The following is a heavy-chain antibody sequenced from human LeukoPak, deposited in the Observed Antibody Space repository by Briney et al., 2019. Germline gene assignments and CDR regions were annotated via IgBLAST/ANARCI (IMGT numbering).Heavy chain of an antibody. CDR3: AKGYFYFDD. D-gene: IGHD1-14*01. J-gene: IGHJ4*02. Sequence: QPGGSLRLSCAASGFTFSGYAMTWVRQAPGKGLEWVSGITTSGGSTYYADSVKGRFTISRDNSKNTLYLQMNSLRAEDTAVYYCAKGYFYFDDWGQGTLVIVSS. V-gene: IGHV3-23*01. CDR2: ITTSGGST. CDR1: GFTFSGYA.